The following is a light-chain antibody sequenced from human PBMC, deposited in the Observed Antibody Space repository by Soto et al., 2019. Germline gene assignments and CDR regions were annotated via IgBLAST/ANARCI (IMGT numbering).Light chain of an antibody. V-gene: IGKV3-20*01. CDR2: GAS. CDR1: QSISGSY. J-gene: IGKJ1*01. Sequence: EIVMTQSPATLSVSPGERSTLSFRSSQSISGSYLAWYQQKPGQAPRLLIYGASGRATGIPDRFSGSGSGTDFALTISRLEPEDFAVYYCQQYGSSPRTFGQGTKVDI. CDR3: QQYGSSPRT.